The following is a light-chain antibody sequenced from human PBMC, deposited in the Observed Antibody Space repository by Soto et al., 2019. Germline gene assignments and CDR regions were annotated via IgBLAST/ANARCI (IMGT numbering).Light chain of an antibody. CDR2: EVR. V-gene: IGLV2-14*03. CDR3: SSYTVTDIPVL. Sequence: QSALTQPASVSGFPGQSITISCAGSNTDVGDYPYVSWYQQHPGKAPKLIIFEVRNRPSGVSYRFSGSKSGNTASLTISGLQPEDEADYYCSSYTVTDIPVLLGGGTKLTVL. J-gene: IGLJ2*01. CDR1: NTDVGDYPY.